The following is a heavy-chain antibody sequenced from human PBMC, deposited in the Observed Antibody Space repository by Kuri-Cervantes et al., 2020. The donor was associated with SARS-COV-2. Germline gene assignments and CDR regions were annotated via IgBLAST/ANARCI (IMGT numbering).Heavy chain of an antibody. CDR3: AREERGYCSSTSCYSLDIGYYYYYMDV. Sequence: ASVKVSCKASGYTFTGYYMHWVRQAPGQGLEWMGWINPNSGGTNYAQKFQGRVTMTRDTSTSTVYMELSSLRSEDTAVYYCAREERGYCSSTSCYSLDIGYYYYYMDVWGKGTTVTVSS. CDR1: GYTFTGYY. V-gene: IGHV1-2*02. D-gene: IGHD2-2*01. J-gene: IGHJ6*03. CDR2: INPNSGGT.